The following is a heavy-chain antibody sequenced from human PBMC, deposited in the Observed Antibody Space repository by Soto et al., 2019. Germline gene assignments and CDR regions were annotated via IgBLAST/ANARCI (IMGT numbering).Heavy chain of an antibody. V-gene: IGHV3-23*01. J-gene: IGHJ6*03. CDR3: AKDGASDYYYYYMDV. CDR1: GFTFSNHA. Sequence: EVQLLESGGGLVQPGGSLRLSCAASGFTFSNHAMTWVRQAPGKGLEWVSTVSAGGGDTYTAASVRGRFTISRDNSKDTLYLQMNSLRPEDTAVYFCAKDGASDYYYYYMDVWGKGTTVTVSS. D-gene: IGHD3-10*01. CDR2: VSAGGGDT.